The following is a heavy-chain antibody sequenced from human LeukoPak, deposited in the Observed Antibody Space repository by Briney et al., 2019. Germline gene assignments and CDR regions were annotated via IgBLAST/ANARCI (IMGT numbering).Heavy chain of an antibody. J-gene: IGHJ4*02. Sequence: GGSLGLSCAASGFTVSNNYMNWVRQAPGKGLEWVSLIYSGGTTYYADSVKGRFTISRDHSKNTLYLQMNSLRAEDTAVYYCARDPSAVAANTYGWGQGTLVTVSS. CDR1: GFTVSNNY. V-gene: IGHV3-66*01. CDR3: ARDPSAVAANTYG. D-gene: IGHD6-25*01. CDR2: IYSGGTT.